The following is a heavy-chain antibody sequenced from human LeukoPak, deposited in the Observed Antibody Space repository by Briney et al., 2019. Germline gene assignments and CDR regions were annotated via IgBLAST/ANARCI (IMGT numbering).Heavy chain of an antibody. J-gene: IGHJ4*02. V-gene: IGHV3-74*01. CDR3: ARHLHD. Sequence: PGGPRRLSWAPSDFTFRAYWMPWVRKAPGKGLRWVSRISESGNSANYADSVKGRFTISRDNAKNMVYLQMDSLRAEDTAIYYCARHLHDWGQGTLVSVSS. CDR2: ISESGNSA. D-gene: IGHD3-16*01. CDR1: DFTFRAYW.